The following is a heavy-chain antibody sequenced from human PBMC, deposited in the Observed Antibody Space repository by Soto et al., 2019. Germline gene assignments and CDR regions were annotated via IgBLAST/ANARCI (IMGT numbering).Heavy chain of an antibody. CDR3: ARLEGLATISYYFDF. D-gene: IGHD3-9*01. V-gene: IGHV4-39*01. CDR1: DDSINSDKYY. CDR2: IYYRGNA. J-gene: IGHJ4*02. Sequence: QLQLQESGPGLVKPSETLSLMCSVSDDSINSDKYYWGWIRQPPGKGLEWIGSIYYRGNAYYNPSIQTRVTISLDKSKSQFSLKLNSVTAADSAVYFCARLEGLATISYYFDFWGPGALVTVSS.